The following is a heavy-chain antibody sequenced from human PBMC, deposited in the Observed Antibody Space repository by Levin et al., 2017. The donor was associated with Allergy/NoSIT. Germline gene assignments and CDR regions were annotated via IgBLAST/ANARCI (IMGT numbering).Heavy chain of an antibody. CDR2: MNPNSGNT. CDR3: ARAPQAYYYGSGRYFDR. J-gene: IGHJ2*01. D-gene: IGHD3-10*01. V-gene: IGHV1-8*01. Sequence: ASAKVSCKASGYTFTSYDINWVRQATGQGLEWMGWMNPNSGNTGYAQKFQGRVTMTRNTSISTAYMELSSLRSEDTAVYYCARAPQAYYYGSGRYFDRWGRGTLVTVSS. CDR1: GYTFTSYD.